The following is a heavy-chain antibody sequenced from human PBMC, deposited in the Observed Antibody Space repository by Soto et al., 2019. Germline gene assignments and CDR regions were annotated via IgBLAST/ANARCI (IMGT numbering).Heavy chain of an antibody. V-gene: IGHV3-23*01. J-gene: IGHJ1*01. CDR1: GFTFSSYA. Sequence: EVQLLESGGGLVQPGGSLRLSCAASGFTFSSYAMSWVRQAPGKGLEWVSAISGSGGSTYYADSVKGRFTISRDNSKNTLYRQMNSLRAEDTAVYYCAKQIIVVVPAARRYFQHWGQGTLVTVSS. D-gene: IGHD2-2*01. CDR2: ISGSGGST. CDR3: AKQIIVVVPAARRYFQH.